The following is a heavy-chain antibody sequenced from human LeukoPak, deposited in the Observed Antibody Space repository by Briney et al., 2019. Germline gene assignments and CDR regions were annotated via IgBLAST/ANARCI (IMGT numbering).Heavy chain of an antibody. V-gene: IGHV3-23*01. CDR2: ITDSGANT. D-gene: IGHD3-22*01. J-gene: IGHJ5*02. CDR1: GFTFSGYG. CDR3: AKEDDSSGYTWFDA. Sequence: GGSLRLSCAASGFTFSGYGMTWVRQAPGKGLDWISFITDSGANTFYADSVKDRVTISRDNSKNTLYLQMNSLRAADTAVYYCAKEDDSSGYTWFDAWGQGTLVTVSS.